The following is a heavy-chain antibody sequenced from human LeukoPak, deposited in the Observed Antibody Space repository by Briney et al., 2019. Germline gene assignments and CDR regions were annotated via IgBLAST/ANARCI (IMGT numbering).Heavy chain of an antibody. CDR1: GGSVSSGDYF. D-gene: IGHD3-10*01. CDR3: AREGISRIRGVLIRRPKTYNWFDP. CDR2: ISDSGST. Sequence: TTSETLSLTCNVSGGSVSSGDYFWSWLRQPPGKGLEWIGYISDSGSTDYNPSLKSRVSISKETSKNQFSLRLNSVTAADTAVYYCAREGISRIRGVLIRRPKTYNWFDPWGQGTLVTVSS. V-gene: IGHV4-30-4*01. J-gene: IGHJ5*02.